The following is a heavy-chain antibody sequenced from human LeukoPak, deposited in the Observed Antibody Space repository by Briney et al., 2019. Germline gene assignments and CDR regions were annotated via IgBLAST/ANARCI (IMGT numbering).Heavy chain of an antibody. CDR2: IYTGGTT. V-gene: IGHV4-59*11. CDR1: GGSTSSHF. D-gene: IGHD6-19*01. CDR3: TKATKWLAFDD. Sequence: ASETLSLTCTVSGGSTSSHFWSWLRQPPGKGLEWIGNIYTGGTTNYNPSLKSGVTISIDTSKNQLSLHLASVTAADTAVYYCTKATKWLAFDDWGRGTLVTVSS. J-gene: IGHJ4*02.